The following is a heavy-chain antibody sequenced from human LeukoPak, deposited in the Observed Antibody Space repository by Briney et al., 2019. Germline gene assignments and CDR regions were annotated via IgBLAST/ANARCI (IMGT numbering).Heavy chain of an antibody. CDR3: ARAHDRGYYYGFDY. CDR1: GFTFSNYW. J-gene: IGHJ4*02. V-gene: IGHV3-74*01. Sequence: GGSLRLSCAASGFTFSNYWMHWVRQAPGKGLVWVSRINSDGSSTSYADSVKGRFTISRDNAKNTLYLQMNSLRAEDTAVYYCARAHDRGYYYGFDYWGQGTLVTVSS. D-gene: IGHD3-22*01. CDR2: INSDGSST.